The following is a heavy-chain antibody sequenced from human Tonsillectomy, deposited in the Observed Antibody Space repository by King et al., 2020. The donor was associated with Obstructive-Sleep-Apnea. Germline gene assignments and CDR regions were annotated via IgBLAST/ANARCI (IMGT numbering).Heavy chain of an antibody. CDR1: GGSISSYY. CDR3: ARRHYYDSNGFLRGNWFDP. CDR2: IYYSGST. D-gene: IGHD3-22*01. Sequence: VQLQESGPGLVKPSETLSLTCTVSGGSISSYYWSWIRQPPGKGLEWIGYIYYSGSTDYNPSLKSRVTLSVDTSKNQFSLKLSSVTATDTAVYYCARRHYYDSNGFLRGNWFDPWGQGTLVTVSS. V-gene: IGHV4-59*08. J-gene: IGHJ5*02.